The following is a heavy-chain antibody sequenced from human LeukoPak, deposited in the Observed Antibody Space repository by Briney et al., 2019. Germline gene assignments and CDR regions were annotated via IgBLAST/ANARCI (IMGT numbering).Heavy chain of an antibody. CDR1: GGSISSYY. CDR3: ARRYLSTYYYDSSGYNDAFDI. CDR2: IYYSGST. J-gene: IGHJ3*02. V-gene: IGHV4-59*01. D-gene: IGHD3-22*01. Sequence: SETLSLTCTVSGGSISSYYWSCIRQPPGKGLEWIGYIYYSGSTNYNPSLKSRVTIPVDTSKNQFSLKLSSVTAADTAVYYCARRYLSTYYYDSSGYNDAFDIWGQGTMVTVSS.